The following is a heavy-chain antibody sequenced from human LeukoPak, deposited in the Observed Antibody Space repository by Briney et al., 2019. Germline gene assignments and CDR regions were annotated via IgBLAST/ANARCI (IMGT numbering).Heavy chain of an antibody. CDR2: IYSSGRT. CDR3: ASRQMDYFDY. D-gene: IGHD5-24*01. Sequence: SGGSLRLSCAASGFIVSSNYMSWVRQAPGKGLEWVAVIYSSGRTYYADSVEGRFTISRDTSKNTLYLQMNRLRAEDTAVYYCASRQMDYFDYWGQGTLVTVSS. CDR1: GFIVSSNY. J-gene: IGHJ4*02. V-gene: IGHV3-53*01.